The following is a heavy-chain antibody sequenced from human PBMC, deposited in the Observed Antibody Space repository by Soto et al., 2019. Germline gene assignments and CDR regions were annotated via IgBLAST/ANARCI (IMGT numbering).Heavy chain of an antibody. V-gene: IGHV5-51*03. D-gene: IGHD3-22*01. CDR2: IYPGDSDT. J-gene: IGHJ4*02. Sequence: PGESLKISCKGSGYSFTSYWIGCVRQMPGKGLEWMGIIYPGDSDTRYSPSFQGQVTISVDKSISTAYLQWSSLKASDTAMYYCARRSGRYYDSSGYHDYWGQGTLVTVSS. CDR3: ARRSGRYYDSSGYHDY. CDR1: GYSFTSYW.